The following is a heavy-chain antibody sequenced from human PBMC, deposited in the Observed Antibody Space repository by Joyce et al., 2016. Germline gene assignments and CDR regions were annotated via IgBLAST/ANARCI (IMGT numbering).Heavy chain of an antibody. V-gene: IGHV3-43D*03. CDR3: VRGVDGQIDF. CDR2: ISWDGDRT. J-gene: IGHJ4*02. D-gene: IGHD2-8*01. Sequence: EVRLVASGGVAVRPGGSLRLSCAASGFTFDGYAMHWVRQDPGKGLEWVSVISWDGDRTYYTDSVKGRFTISRDNSKDSLYLQMSSLGAEDTGFYFCVRGVDGQIDFWGQGTLVTVSS. CDR1: GFTFDGYA.